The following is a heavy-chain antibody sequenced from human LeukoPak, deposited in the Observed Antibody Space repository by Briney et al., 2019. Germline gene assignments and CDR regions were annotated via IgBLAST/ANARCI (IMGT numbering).Heavy chain of an antibody. V-gene: IGHV3-43*02. CDR3: AKDPATRDGHGAWFDP. J-gene: IGHJ5*02. Sequence: GGSLRLPCAASGFTFDDHAMHWVRQAPGKGLEWVSVISGDGGTIYYADSVKGRFTISRDNRKNCLYLLMNSLRTEDTALYHCAKDPATRDGHGAWFDPWGQGTLVTVSS. D-gene: IGHD5-24*01. CDR2: ISGDGGTI. CDR1: GFTFDDHA.